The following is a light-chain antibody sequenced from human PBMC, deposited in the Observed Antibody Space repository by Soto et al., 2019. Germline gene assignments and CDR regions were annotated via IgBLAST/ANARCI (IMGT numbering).Light chain of an antibody. CDR3: QQSYSTPPYT. J-gene: IGKJ2*01. V-gene: IGKV1-39*01. CDR1: QSIISY. Sequence: DIQMTQSPSSLSASVGDRVTITCLAIQSIISYLNWYQKKPGKSPKLLLYAASSLQSGVPSRFSGSGSGTEFTLTISSLQPEDFATYYCQQSYSTPPYTFGQGTKLEIK. CDR2: AAS.